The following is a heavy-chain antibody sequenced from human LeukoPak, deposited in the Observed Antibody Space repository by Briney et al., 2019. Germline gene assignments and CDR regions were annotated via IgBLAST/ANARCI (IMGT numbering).Heavy chain of an antibody. CDR1: GGSISSGSYY. CDR3: ARGTIVVVVAAPDDNWFDP. D-gene: IGHD2-15*01. CDR2: IYTSGST. J-gene: IGHJ5*02. Sequence: PSQTLSLTCTVSGGSISSGSYYWSWIRQPAGKGLEWIGRIYTSGSTNYNPSRKSRVTISVDTSKNQFSLKLSSVTAADTAVYYCARGTIVVVVAAPDDNWFDPWGQGTLVTVSS. V-gene: IGHV4-61*02.